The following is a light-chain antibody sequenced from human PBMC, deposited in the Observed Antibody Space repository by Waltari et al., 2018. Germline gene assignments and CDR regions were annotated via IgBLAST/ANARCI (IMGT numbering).Light chain of an antibody. CDR1: QSVTSSY. CDR2: GAS. CDR3: QQYGSSPRT. V-gene: IGKV3-20*01. Sequence: EIVLTQYPGPLSLSPGERATLSCRASQSVTSSYLAWYQQKPGQAPRLLIYGASSMATGIPDRFSGSGSGTDFTLTISRLEPEDSAVYYCQQYGSSPRTFGQGTKVEIK. J-gene: IGKJ1*01.